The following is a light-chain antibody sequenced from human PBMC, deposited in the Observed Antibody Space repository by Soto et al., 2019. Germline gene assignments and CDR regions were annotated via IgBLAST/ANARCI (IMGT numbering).Light chain of an antibody. CDR1: QSLVNSDGNTY. Sequence: EVVMTQSPLSLPVTLGQPASISCRSSQSLVNSDGNTYLNWFQQRPGQSPRRLIYKVSNRDSGVPDRFSGSGSGTVFTLKIRRVEAEDVGVYYCMQGSACPRTFGHGTKVEIK. V-gene: IGKV2-30*01. J-gene: IGKJ1*01. CDR2: KVS. CDR3: MQGSACPRT.